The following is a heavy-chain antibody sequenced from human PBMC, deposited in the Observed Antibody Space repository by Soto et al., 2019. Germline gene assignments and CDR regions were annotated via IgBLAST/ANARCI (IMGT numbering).Heavy chain of an antibody. Sequence: EVQLVESGGGLVQPGGSLRLSCAASGFTFGSYGMNWVRQAPGKGLEWVSYISSSSSTIYYADSVKGRFTISRDNAKNSLYLQMNSLGDEDTAVYSCTRGDWGGDYWGQGTLVTVSS. CDR3: TRGDWGGDY. D-gene: IGHD7-27*01. CDR2: ISSSSSTI. V-gene: IGHV3-48*02. J-gene: IGHJ4*02. CDR1: GFTFGSYG.